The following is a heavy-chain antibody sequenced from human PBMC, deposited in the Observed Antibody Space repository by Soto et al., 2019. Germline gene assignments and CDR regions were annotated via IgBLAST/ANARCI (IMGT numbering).Heavy chain of an antibody. D-gene: IGHD3-10*01. V-gene: IGHV3-30*09. Sequence: GGSLRLSCAASGFTFRSYAMHWVRQAPGKGLEWVAVISYDGNKKYYADSAKGRFAISRDNSKNTLYLQMSSLRPEDTAVYYCASYPPDHSGTVYYYFDYWGQGTLVTVSS. CDR2: ISYDGNKK. J-gene: IGHJ4*02. CDR1: GFTFRSYA. CDR3: ASYPPDHSGTVYYYFDY.